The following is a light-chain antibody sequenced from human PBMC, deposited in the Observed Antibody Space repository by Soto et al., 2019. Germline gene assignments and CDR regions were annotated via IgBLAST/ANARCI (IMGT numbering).Light chain of an antibody. CDR3: AAWDDSLNGPL. CDR2: YND. J-gene: IGLJ2*01. Sequence: QSALTQPPSASGTPGQRVTISCSGATSNFGTNTVNWYQQLPGAAPKLLIYYNDRRPSGGVTDRFSGSKSGTSASLAISGLRSEDEAHYYCAAWDDSLNGPLFGGGTKVTVL. CDR1: TSNFGTNT. V-gene: IGLV1-44*01.